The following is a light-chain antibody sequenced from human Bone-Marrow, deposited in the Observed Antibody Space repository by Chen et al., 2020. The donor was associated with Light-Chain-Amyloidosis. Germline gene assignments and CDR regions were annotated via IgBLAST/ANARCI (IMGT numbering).Light chain of an antibody. J-gene: IGKJ4*01. CDR2: GSS. V-gene: IGKV3-20*01. Sequence: EIVLTQSPGTLSLSPGEGANLSCRASQTISSNYLTWYQQKFGQAPRLLIYGSSSRATGIPDRLTGSGSGTDFTLTINRLEPEDFVMYYCQQYGTSPLTFGGGTKVEIK. CDR3: QQYGTSPLT. CDR1: QTISSNY.